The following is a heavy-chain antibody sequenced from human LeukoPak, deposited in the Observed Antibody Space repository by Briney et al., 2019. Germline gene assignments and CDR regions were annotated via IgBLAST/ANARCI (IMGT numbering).Heavy chain of an antibody. V-gene: IGHV1-2*02. CDR3: ARDTSRAYSGSYGWFDP. CDR2: INPNSGGT. CDR1: GYTFTGYY. D-gene: IGHD1-26*01. J-gene: IGHJ5*02. Sequence: ASVKVSCKASGYTFTGYYMHWVRQAPGQGLEWMGWINPNSGGTNYAQKFQGRVTMTRDTSISTAYMELSRLRSDDTAVYYCARDTSRAYSGSYGWFDPWGQGTLVTVSS.